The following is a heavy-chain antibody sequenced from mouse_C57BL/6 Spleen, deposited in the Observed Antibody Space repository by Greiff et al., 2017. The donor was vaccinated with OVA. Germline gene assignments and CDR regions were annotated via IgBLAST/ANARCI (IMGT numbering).Heavy chain of an antibody. Sequence: QVQLKQSGAELVKPGASVKLSCKASGYTFTSYWMQWVKQRPGQGLEWIGEIDPSAGYTNYNQKFKGKATLTVDKSSSTAYMQLSSLTSEDSAVYYGARPLWDYWGQGTSVTVSS. V-gene: IGHV1-50*01. CDR2: IDPSAGYT. D-gene: IGHD6-1*01. CDR1: GYTFTSYW. CDR3: ARPLWDY. J-gene: IGHJ4*01.